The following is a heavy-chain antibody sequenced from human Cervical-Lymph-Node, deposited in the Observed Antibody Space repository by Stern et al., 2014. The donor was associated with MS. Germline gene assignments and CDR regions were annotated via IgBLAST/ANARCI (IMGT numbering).Heavy chain of an antibody. V-gene: IGHV3-33*01. Sequence: VQLVESGGGVVQPGRSLRLSCVASGFTFNNYGMHWVRPVPGKGLEWVAVIWYDGSQKFYADSVTGRFTISIDDSKSSLYLQMNSLRAEYTGIYDCAGSIVAAEYFHHWGQGTLVTVSS. CDR3: AGSIVAAEYFHH. J-gene: IGHJ1*01. D-gene: IGHD3-22*01. CDR2: IWYDGSQK. CDR1: GFTFNNYG.